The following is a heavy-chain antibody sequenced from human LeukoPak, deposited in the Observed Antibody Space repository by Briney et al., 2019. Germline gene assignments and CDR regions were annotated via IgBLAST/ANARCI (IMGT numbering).Heavy chain of an antibody. CDR1: GFTFSSYG. J-gene: IGHJ4*02. CDR2: ISYDGSNK. Sequence: GRSLRLSCAASGFTFSSYGMHWVRQAPGKGLEWVAVISYDGSNKYYADSVKGRFTISRDNSKNTLYLQMNSLRAEDTAVYYCARDCCSNSRFDNWGQGTLVTVSS. CDR3: ARDCCSNSRFDN. V-gene: IGHV3-30*03. D-gene: IGHD2-2*01.